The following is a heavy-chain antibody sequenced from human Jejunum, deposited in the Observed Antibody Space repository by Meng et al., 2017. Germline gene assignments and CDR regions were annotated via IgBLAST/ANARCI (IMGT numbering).Heavy chain of an antibody. CDR3: ARDTVVDATPENYFDY. CDR1: GFNFRTYA. Sequence: QGQRVEGGGGVVQPGRALGLSCAASGFNFRTYAMHWVRQAPGKGLEWLAVISYDGANKYYADSVKGRFTISRDNYKNTLYLHLNSLRAEDTATYYCARDTVVDATPENYFDYWGQGTLVTVSS. CDR2: ISYDGANK. D-gene: IGHD2-15*01. V-gene: IGHV3-30*04. J-gene: IGHJ4*02.